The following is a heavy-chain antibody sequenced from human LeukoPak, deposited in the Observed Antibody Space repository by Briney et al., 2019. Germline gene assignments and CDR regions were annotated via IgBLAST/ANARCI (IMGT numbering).Heavy chain of an antibody. CDR2: IKEDGGEK. J-gene: IGHJ4*02. CDR3: VRDRGYCSGGTCYALWDY. CDR1: GFTFSNYW. Sequence: GGSLRLSCAASGFTFSNYWMTWVRQAPGKGLEWVAHIKEDGGEKHYVDPVEGRFTISRDNAKNSLYLQMNSLRAEDTAMYYCVRDRGYCSGGTCYALWDYWGQGTLVTVSS. V-gene: IGHV3-7*01. D-gene: IGHD2-15*01.